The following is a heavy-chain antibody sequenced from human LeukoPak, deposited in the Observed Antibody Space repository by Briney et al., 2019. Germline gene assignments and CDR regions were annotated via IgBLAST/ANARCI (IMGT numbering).Heavy chain of an antibody. CDR3: AVDCSSPSCYGQSAFDI. D-gene: IGHD2-2*01. V-gene: IGHV3-53*01. CDR1: GLSVSSNF. Sequence: GGSLRLSCAATGLSVSSNFMSWVRQAPGKGLEWVSVITRGSSVGTYYADSVKGRFAISRDNSRNTLYLQLNSLRAEDTAIYYCAVDCSSPSCYGQSAFDIWGQGTMVTVSS. CDR2: ITRGSSVGT. J-gene: IGHJ3*02.